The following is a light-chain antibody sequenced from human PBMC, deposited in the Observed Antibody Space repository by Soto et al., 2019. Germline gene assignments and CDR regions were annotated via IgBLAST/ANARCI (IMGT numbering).Light chain of an antibody. Sequence: EIVLTQSPGTLSLSPGESATLLCRASQFVSSRYVAWYQKKPGQAPRLLIYGASSRATGIPARFSGSGSGAVFLPTITPLEPEYVADYCCQQYGSSPITFGQGTKLDIK. CDR2: GAS. CDR1: QFVSSRY. J-gene: IGKJ5*01. V-gene: IGKV3-20*01. CDR3: QQYGSSPIT.